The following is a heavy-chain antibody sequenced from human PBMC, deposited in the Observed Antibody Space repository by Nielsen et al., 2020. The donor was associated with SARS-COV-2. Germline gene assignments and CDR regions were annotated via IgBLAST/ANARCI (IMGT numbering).Heavy chain of an antibody. CDR3: ATSAVAGTPNWFDP. D-gene: IGHD6-19*01. Sequence: ASVKVSCKASGGTFSSYAISWVRQAPGQGLEWMGGFDPEDGETIYAQKFQGRVTMTEDTSTDTAYMELSSLRSEDTAVYYCATSAVAGTPNWFDPWGQGTLVTVSS. V-gene: IGHV1-24*01. CDR1: GGTFSSYA. CDR2: FDPEDGET. J-gene: IGHJ5*02.